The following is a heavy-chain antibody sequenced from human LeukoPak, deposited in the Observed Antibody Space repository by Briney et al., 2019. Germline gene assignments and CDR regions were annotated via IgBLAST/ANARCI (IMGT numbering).Heavy chain of an antibody. CDR1: GYTFTGYY. CDR2: INPNSGDT. CDR3: ARSYYEYYYDSSGYYRPYFDY. D-gene: IGHD3-22*01. V-gene: IGHV1-2*02. J-gene: IGHJ4*02. Sequence: ASVKVSCKASGYTFTGYYMHWVRQAPGQGLEWMGWINPNSGDTNYAQKFQGRVTMTRDTSISTAYMELSRLRSEDTAVYYCARSYYEYYYDSSGYYRPYFDYWGQGTLVTVSS.